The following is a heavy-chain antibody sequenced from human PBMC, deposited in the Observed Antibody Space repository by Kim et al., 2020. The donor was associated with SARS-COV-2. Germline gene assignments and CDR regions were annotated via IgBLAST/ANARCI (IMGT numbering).Heavy chain of an antibody. D-gene: IGHD1-7*01. Sequence: SETLSLTCTVSGDSITSVGYYWSWLRQYPGKGLEWIGYLFYSASTSYKPSLQSRIAISLETSKNQFSLRLISATAADTAIYYCARNARRYFGTVDAFDF. CDR1: GDSITSVGYY. CDR3: ARNARRYFGTVDAFDF. V-gene: IGHV4-31*03. J-gene: IGHJ3*01. CDR2: LFYSAST.